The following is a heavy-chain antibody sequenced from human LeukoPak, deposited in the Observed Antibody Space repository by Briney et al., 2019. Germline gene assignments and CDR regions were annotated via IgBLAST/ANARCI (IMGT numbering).Heavy chain of an antibody. J-gene: IGHJ6*02. Sequence: ASVRVSFKASGYTFTGYYMYWVRQAPGQGGEWMGWINPNSGGTHYAQNFQGTVTMTSDTSISTAYMELSRLRSDDTAVYYCATLPLHQLVRHYGMDVWGQGTTVTVSS. D-gene: IGHD2-2*01. CDR1: GYTFTGYY. CDR3: ATLPLHQLVRHYGMDV. V-gene: IGHV1-2*02. CDR2: INPNSGGT.